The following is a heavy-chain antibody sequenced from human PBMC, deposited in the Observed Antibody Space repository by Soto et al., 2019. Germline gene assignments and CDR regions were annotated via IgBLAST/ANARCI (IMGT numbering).Heavy chain of an antibody. D-gene: IGHD6-19*01. J-gene: IGHJ4*02. V-gene: IGHV4-59*01. CDR3: ARGGMGGQWLVPFSFDY. Sequence: SETLSLTCTVSGGSISSYYWSWIRQPPGKGLEWIGYIYYSGSTNYNPSLKSRVTISVDTSKNQFSLKLSSVTAADTAVYYCARGGMGGQWLVPFSFDYWGQGTLVTVSS. CDR2: IYYSGST. CDR1: GGSISSYY.